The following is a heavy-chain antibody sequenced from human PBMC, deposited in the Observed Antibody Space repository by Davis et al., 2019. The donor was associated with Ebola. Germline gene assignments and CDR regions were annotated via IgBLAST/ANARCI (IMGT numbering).Heavy chain of an antibody. CDR2: INHIGST. D-gene: IGHD3-3*01. V-gene: IGHV4-34*01. CDR1: GGSFSGYY. J-gene: IGHJ4*02. CDR3: ARMRRTSPDY. Sequence: MPGGSLRLSCAVYGGSFSGYYWSWIRQPPGKGLEWIGEINHIGSTNYNPSLKSRVTISVDTSKNQFSLKLSSVTAADTAVYYCARMRRTSPDYWGQGTLVTVSS.